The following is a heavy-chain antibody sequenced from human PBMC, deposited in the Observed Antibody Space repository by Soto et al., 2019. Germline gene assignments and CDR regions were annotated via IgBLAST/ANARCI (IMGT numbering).Heavy chain of an antibody. V-gene: IGHV3-43*01. CDR2: ISWDGGST. J-gene: IGHJ6*02. CDR1: GFTFDDYT. D-gene: IGHD6-13*01. Sequence: GGSLRLSCAASGFTFDDYTMHWVRQAPGKGLEWVSLISWDGGSTYYADSVKGRFTISRDNSKNSLYLQMNSLRTEDTALYYCAKDSAGGDRYYYYYGMDVWGQGTTVTVSS. CDR3: AKDSAGGDRYYYYYGMDV.